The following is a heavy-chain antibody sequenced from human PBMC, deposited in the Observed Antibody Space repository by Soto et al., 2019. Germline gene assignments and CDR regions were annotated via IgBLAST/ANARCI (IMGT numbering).Heavy chain of an antibody. D-gene: IGHD3-22*01. Sequence: SVKVSCKASGGTFSRNTISWVRQAPGQGLEWMGGIMPIFGSANYAQKFQGRVTITADENTRTVYMELSRLRSEDTAVYYCARQFDSDTTGYYYAYWGQGTLVTVSS. CDR3: ARQFDSDTTGYYYAY. CDR1: GGTFSRNT. J-gene: IGHJ4*02. CDR2: IMPIFGSA. V-gene: IGHV1-69*13.